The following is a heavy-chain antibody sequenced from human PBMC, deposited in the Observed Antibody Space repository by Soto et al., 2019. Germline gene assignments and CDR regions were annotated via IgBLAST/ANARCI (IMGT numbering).Heavy chain of an antibody. D-gene: IGHD6-19*01. CDR2: ISDYNGNT. V-gene: IGHV1-18*01. J-gene: IGHJ6*02. CDR1: GYTFTSSG. Sequence: ASVKVSCKASGYTFTSSGISWVRQAPVQGLEWMGWISDYNGNTNYAQKFQARVNMTTDTSTSKAYMEMRSLTSDETAVFYCARESSGWYNIYGMDVWGQGTTLTVYS. CDR3: ARESSGWYNIYGMDV.